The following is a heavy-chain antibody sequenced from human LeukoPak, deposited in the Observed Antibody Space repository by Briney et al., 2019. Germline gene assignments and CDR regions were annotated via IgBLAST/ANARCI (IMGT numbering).Heavy chain of an antibody. CDR3: ATRYSVWPK. CDR1: GGSISGSNW. J-gene: IGHJ4*02. CDR2: IYHTGST. D-gene: IGHD5/OR15-5a*01. Sequence: SGTLSLTCAVSGGSISGSNWCWWSWVRQPPGKGLEWIGEIYHTGSTNYNPSLKSRVTISLDKSKNQFSLPLTSVTAADTAMYYCATRYSVWPKWGPGTLVTVSS. V-gene: IGHV4-4*02.